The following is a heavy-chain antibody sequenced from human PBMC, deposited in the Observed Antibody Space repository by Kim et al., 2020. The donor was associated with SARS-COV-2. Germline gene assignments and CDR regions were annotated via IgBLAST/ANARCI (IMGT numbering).Heavy chain of an antibody. V-gene: IGHV4-39*01. CDR2: VYYHGRT. CDR1: GGSTTSSSYS. J-gene: IGHJ5*02. D-gene: IGHD1-26*01. CDR3: ASQRMSCTDSKCYGWEFQS. Sequence: SETLSLSCTVSGGSTTSSSYSWGWIRQSPGKGLEWITTVYYHGRTNYKSSLRSRVTTSIDTSRNQFSLQMSSVTAADTAVYFCASQRMSCTDSKCYGWEFQSWGQGILVIVSS.